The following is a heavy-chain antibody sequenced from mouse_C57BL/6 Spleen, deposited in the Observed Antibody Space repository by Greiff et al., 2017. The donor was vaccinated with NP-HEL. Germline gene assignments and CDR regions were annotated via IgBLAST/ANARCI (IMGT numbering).Heavy chain of an antibody. CDR1: GFDFSRYW. D-gene: IGHD1-1*01. J-gene: IGHJ3*01. CDR2: INTDSSTI. Sequence: EVKVVESGGGLVKPGGSLKLSCAASGFDFSRYWMRWVRRAPGKGLEWIGEINTDSSTINYAPSLKDKFIISRDNAKNTLYRQMSKVRSGDTALNYCERLTTGADWGQGTLVTVSA. CDR3: ERLTTGAD. V-gene: IGHV4-1*01.